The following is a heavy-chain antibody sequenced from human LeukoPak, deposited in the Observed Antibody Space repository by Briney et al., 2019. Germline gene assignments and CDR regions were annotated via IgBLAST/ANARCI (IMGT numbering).Heavy chain of an antibody. D-gene: IGHD3-9*01. CDR3: ARDITLNYDILTGFDY. CDR2: ISGSGDTT. CDR1: GFTFSNYA. V-gene: IGHV3-23*01. Sequence: GGSLRLSCAASGFTFSNYAMSWVRQAPGKGPEWVSGISGSGDTTYYADSVKGRFTISRDNSKNTLYLQMNSLRAEDTAVYYCARDITLNYDILTGFDYWGQGTLVTVSS. J-gene: IGHJ4*02.